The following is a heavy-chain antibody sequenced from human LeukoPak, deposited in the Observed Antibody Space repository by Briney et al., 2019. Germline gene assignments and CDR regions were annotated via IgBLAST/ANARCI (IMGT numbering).Heavy chain of an antibody. CDR3: ARYRQRGFDY. J-gene: IGHJ4*02. CDR2: ISNSGST. CDR1: GASISSYY. D-gene: IGHD3-16*02. Sequence: PSETLSLTCTVSGASISSYYWSWIRQPPWKGLEWMGHISNSGSTNYNPSLNSRVTISVVTSKNQLSLKLSSVTAADTAVYYCARYRQRGFDYWGQGTLVTVSS. V-gene: IGHV4-59*08.